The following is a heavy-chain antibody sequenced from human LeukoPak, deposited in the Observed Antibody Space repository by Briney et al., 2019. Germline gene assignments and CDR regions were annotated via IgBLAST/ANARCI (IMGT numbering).Heavy chain of an antibody. CDR1: GFSFSNYG. CDR2: ISYDGSNK. J-gene: IGHJ4*02. CDR3: AKAPSRCTNGVCSIKFFDY. Sequence: QSGRSLRLSCAASGFSFSNYGMHWVRQAPGKGLEWEAVISYDGSNKKYADSVKGRFTISRDNSKNTLYLQMNSLKPEDTAVYYCAKAPSRCTNGVCSIKFFDYWGQGTLVTVSS. D-gene: IGHD2-8*01. V-gene: IGHV3-30*18.